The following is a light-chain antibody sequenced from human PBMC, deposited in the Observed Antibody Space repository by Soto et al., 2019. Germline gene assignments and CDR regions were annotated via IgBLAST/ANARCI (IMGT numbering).Light chain of an antibody. V-gene: IGKV3-11*01. CDR1: QSISSS. Sequence: EIVLTQSPATLSLSPGERATLSCRASQSISSSLVWYQQKPGQAPRLLIYDAFNRATGIPARFSGSGSGTDFTLTISSLEPEDFAVYYCQQQSNWPPTFGQGTGVEIK. J-gene: IGKJ1*01. CDR2: DAF. CDR3: QQQSNWPPT.